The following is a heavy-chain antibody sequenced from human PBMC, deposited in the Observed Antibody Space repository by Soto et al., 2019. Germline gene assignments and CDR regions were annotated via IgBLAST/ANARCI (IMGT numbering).Heavy chain of an antibody. CDR2: IKQDGSEK. V-gene: IGHV3-7*01. D-gene: IGHD3-3*01. J-gene: IGHJ5*02. CDR1: GFTFSSYW. Sequence: EVQLVESGGGLVQPGGSLRLSCAASGFTFSSYWMSWVRQAPGKGLEWVANIKQDGSEKYYVDSVKGRFTISRDNAKNSLYLQMNSLRAEDTAVYYCARDRGYYDFWSGYLVPWGQGTLVTVSS. CDR3: ARDRGYYDFWSGYLVP.